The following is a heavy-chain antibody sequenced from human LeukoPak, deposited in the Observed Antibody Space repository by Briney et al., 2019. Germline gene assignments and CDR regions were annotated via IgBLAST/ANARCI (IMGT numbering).Heavy chain of an antibody. CDR2: IKSKTDGGTT. CDR1: GFTFSNAW. D-gene: IGHD1-14*01. J-gene: IGHJ3*02. CDR3: AKDLGRTKGISRPDAFDI. Sequence: GGSLRLSCAASGFTFSNAWMSWVRQAPGKGLEWVGRIKSKTDGGTTDYAAPVKGRFTISRDDSKNTLYLQMNSLKTEDTAVYYCAKDLGRTKGISRPDAFDIWGQGTMVTVSS. V-gene: IGHV3-15*01.